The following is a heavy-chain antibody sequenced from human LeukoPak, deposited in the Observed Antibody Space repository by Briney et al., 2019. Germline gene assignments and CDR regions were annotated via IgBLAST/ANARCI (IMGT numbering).Heavy chain of an antibody. CDR3: ARGGRYYDWFPSDF. J-gene: IGHJ4*02. CDR2: ISFDGTNK. V-gene: IGHV3-30*03. CDR1: EFAFIHYT. D-gene: IGHD3-9*01. Sequence: GTSLRLSCAASEFAFIHYTMNWVRQAPGKGLGWVAVISFDGTNKYYADSVKGRFAIYRDNSKNTVSLQMSSLRPEDTAVYYCARGGRYYDWFPSDFWGQGTLVTVSS.